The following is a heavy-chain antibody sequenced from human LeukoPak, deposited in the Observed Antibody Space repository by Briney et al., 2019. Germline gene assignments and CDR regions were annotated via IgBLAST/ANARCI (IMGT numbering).Heavy chain of an antibody. CDR3: ARDCSPGGSCHKPYYYYGMDV. CDR2: ISPYNGNT. V-gene: IGHV1-18*01. D-gene: IGHD2-15*01. J-gene: IGHJ6*02. Sequence: ASVKVSCKASGYTFTSYGISWVRQAPGQGLEWMGWISPYNGNTNYAQKLQGRVTMTTDTSTSTAYMELRSLRPDDTAVYYCARDCSPGGSCHKPYYYYGMDVWGQGTTVTVSS. CDR1: GYTFTSYG.